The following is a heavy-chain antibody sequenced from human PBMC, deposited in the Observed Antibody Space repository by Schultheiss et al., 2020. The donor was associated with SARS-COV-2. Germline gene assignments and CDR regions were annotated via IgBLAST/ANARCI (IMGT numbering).Heavy chain of an antibody. Sequence: GGSLRLSCAASGFTFSSYGMHWVSQAPGKGLEWVAVISYDGTSPYYGDSVKGRFTISRDNSKNTLYLQMNSLGTEDTAVYYCASWEEAAAADYMDVWGKGTTVTVSS. CDR1: GFTFSSYG. V-gene: IGHV3-30*03. D-gene: IGHD6-13*01. CDR3: ASWEEAAAADYMDV. J-gene: IGHJ6*03. CDR2: ISYDGTSP.